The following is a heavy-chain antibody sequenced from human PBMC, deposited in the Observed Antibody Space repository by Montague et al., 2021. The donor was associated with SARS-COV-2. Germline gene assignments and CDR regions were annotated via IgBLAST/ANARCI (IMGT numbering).Heavy chain of an antibody. CDR3: ARLRRYFDSSGSPSAFEF. CDR2: IYYTGNT. CDR1: GGSITNNIDY. J-gene: IGHJ3*01. D-gene: IGHD3-22*01. V-gene: IGHV4-39*02. Sequence: SETLSLTCTVSGGSITNNIDYWTWIRQPPGKGLEWIGSIYYTGNTYYNPSLKSRVTISVETSKNHFTLKLSSVTAAETAVYYCARLRRYFDSSGSPSAFEFWGQGTMVTVSS.